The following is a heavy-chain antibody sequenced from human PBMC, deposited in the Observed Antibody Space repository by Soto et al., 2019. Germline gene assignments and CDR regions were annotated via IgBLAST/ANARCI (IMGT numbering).Heavy chain of an antibody. V-gene: IGHV3-23*01. CDR3: AKDLFPEIVVVVAATPGFDY. J-gene: IGHJ4*02. CDR1: GFTFSSYA. D-gene: IGHD2-15*01. Sequence: EVQLLESGGGLVQPGGSLRLSCAASGFTFSSYAMSWVRQAPGKGLEWVSAISGSGGSTYYADSVKGRFTISRDNSKNTLYLQMNSLRAEDTAVYYCAKDLFPEIVVVVAATPGFDYWGQGTLVTVSS. CDR2: ISGSGGST.